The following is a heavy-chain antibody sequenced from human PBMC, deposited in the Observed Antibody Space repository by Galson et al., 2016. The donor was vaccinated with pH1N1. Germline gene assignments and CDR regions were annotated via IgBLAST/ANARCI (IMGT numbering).Heavy chain of an antibody. CDR1: GLIFSDYW. V-gene: IGHV3-7*01. D-gene: IGHD1-26*01. J-gene: IGHJ4*02. CDR3: ATEDYYTSLY. Sequence: SLRLSCAASGLIFSDYWISWVRQAPGKGLEWVAKINQDGSRKYYVDSMKGRCTISRDNAENSLSLQMNSLRVEDTALYYCATEDYYTSLYWGQGILVTVSS. CDR2: INQDGSRK.